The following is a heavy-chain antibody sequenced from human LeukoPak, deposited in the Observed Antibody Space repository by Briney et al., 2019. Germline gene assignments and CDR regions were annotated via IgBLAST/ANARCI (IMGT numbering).Heavy chain of an antibody. Sequence: PSETLSLTCAVYGGSLSGYYWSWIRQPPGKGLEWIGEINYSGDANYNPPLKSRVTISVDTSNNQFSLKLTSVTAADTAVYYCARSYYDSSGPYDVWGEGTTVTVSS. V-gene: IGHV4-34*01. D-gene: IGHD3-22*01. CDR1: GGSLSGYY. CDR2: INYSGDA. CDR3: ARSYYDSSGPYDV. J-gene: IGHJ6*04.